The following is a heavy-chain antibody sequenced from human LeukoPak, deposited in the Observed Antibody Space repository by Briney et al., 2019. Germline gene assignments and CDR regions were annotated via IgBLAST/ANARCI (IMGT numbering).Heavy chain of an antibody. CDR1: GYTFTSYG. CDR2: ISAYNGNT. CDR3: ARDRFRSRIAAAGTASAF. Sequence: ASVKVSCKASGYTFTSYGISWVRQAPGQGLEWMGWISAYNGNTNYAQKLQGRVTMTTDTSTSTAYMELRSLRSDDTAVYYCARDRFRSRIAAAGTASAFWGQGTMVTVSS. V-gene: IGHV1-18*01. J-gene: IGHJ3*01. D-gene: IGHD6-13*01.